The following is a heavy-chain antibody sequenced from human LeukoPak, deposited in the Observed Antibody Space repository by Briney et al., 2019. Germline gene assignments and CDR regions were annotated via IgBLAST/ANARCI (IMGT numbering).Heavy chain of an antibody. D-gene: IGHD3-22*01. V-gene: IGHV1-2*06. CDR2: INPNSGGT. Sequence: ASVKVSCKASGYTFTGYYMHWVRQAPGQGLEWMGRINPNSGGTNYAQKFQGRVTMTRDKSISTAYMELSRLRSDDTAVYYCANDWYYDNSGHDYWGQGTLVTVSS. CDR3: ANDWYYDNSGHDY. J-gene: IGHJ4*02. CDR1: GYTFTGYY.